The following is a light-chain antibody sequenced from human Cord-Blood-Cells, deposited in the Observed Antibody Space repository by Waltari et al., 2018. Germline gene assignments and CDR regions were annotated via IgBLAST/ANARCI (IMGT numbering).Light chain of an antibody. CDR3: SSYAGSNSYVV. CDR1: SSDVGGYNY. V-gene: IGLV2-8*01. CDR2: EVS. Sequence: QSALTQPPSASGSPGPSVTLSCTGTSSDVGGYNYVSWYQQHPGKAPKLMIYEVSKRPSGVPDRFSGSKSGNTASLTVSGLQAEDEADYYCSSYAGSNSYVVFGGGTKLTVL. J-gene: IGLJ2*01.